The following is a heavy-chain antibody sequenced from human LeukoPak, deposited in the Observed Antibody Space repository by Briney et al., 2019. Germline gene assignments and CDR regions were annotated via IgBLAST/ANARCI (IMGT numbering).Heavy chain of an antibody. V-gene: IGHV3-15*01. CDR2: IKRKTDGGTT. J-gene: IGHJ4*02. D-gene: IGHD1-26*01. Sequence: SGGSLRLSCAASGFTFSNAWMSWVRQAPGKGLEWVGRIKRKTDGGTTDYAAPVKGIFTISRDDSKNTLYLQMNSLKTEDTAVYYCTTETHLYSGSYVDYWGQGTLVTVSS. CDR1: GFTFSNAW. CDR3: TTETHLYSGSYVDY.